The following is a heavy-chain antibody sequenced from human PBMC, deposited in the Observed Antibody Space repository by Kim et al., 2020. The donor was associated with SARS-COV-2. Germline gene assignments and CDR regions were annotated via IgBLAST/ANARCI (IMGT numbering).Heavy chain of an antibody. V-gene: IGHV4-39*02. CDR3: AREELEPQRNFDY. D-gene: IGHD1-1*01. J-gene: IGHJ4*02. CDR1: GGSISSSSYY. Sequence: SETLSLTCTVSGGSISSSSYYWGWIRQPPGKGLEWIGSIYYSGSTYYNPSLKSRVTISVDTSKNQFSLKLSSVTAADTAVYYCAREELEPQRNFDYWGPGTLVTVSS. CDR2: IYYSGST.